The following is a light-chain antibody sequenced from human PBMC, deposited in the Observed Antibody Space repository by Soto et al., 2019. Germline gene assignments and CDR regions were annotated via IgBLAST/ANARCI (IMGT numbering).Light chain of an antibody. Sequence: QSALTQPPSASGSLGQSVTISCTGAGTDVGQYNYVSWYQQHPGKAPKLLIYEATRRPSGISNRFSGSKSGNTASLTISGLQAEDEADYYCCSFAGSNSWVFGGGTKLTVL. CDR3: CSFAGSNSWV. CDR1: GTDVGQYNY. J-gene: IGLJ3*02. CDR2: EAT. V-gene: IGLV2-8*01.